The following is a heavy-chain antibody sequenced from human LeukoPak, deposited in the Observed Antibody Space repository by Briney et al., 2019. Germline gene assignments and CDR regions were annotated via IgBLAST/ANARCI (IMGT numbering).Heavy chain of an antibody. J-gene: IGHJ3*02. CDR2: ISSSSNYI. D-gene: IGHD3-3*01. Sequence: GGSLRLSCAASGFTFSSYSMNWVRQAPGKGLEWVSSISSSSNYIYYADSVKGRFTISRDNAKNSLYLQMNSLRAEDTAVYYCARDDYDFWSGYSPASLDAFDIWGQGTMVTVSS. CDR3: ARDDYDFWSGYSPASLDAFDI. CDR1: GFTFSSYS. V-gene: IGHV3-21*01.